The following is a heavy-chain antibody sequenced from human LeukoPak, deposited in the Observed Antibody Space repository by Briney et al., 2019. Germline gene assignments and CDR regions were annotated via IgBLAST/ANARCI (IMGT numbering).Heavy chain of an antibody. CDR1: GGSISNHY. V-gene: IGHV4-59*11. Sequence: PSEPLSLTCTVSGGSISNHYCNWIRQSPGKELEWIGYVHYSRGTNYNPSLKSRVTISLDTSKNQFFLQLSSVTAADTAVYHRASGQGWLTDHWGQGTLVTVSS. J-gene: IGHJ5*02. D-gene: IGHD5-12*01. CDR2: VHYSRGT. CDR3: ASGQGWLTDH.